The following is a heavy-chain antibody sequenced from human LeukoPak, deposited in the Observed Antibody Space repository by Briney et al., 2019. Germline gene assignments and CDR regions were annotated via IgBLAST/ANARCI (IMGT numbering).Heavy chain of an antibody. CDR2: IKQDGSDQ. Sequence: PGGSLRLSCAASVFTFSSYWMTWVRQAPGKGLEWVANIKQDGSDQYYVDSVKGRFTISRDNAKNSLYLQMNSLRAEDTAIYYCARGGGYFPTWGQGTLVTVSS. CDR3: ARGGGYFPT. V-gene: IGHV3-7*01. CDR1: VFTFSSYW. D-gene: IGHD3-22*01. J-gene: IGHJ4*02.